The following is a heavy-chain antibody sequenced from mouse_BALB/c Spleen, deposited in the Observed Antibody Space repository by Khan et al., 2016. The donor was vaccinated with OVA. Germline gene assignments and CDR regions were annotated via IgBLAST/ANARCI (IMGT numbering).Heavy chain of an antibody. CDR3: ARGYDFFAY. D-gene: IGHD2-14*01. J-gene: IGHJ3*01. CDR1: GYSFTLYY. CDR2: VNPNTGGS. Sequence: VQLQQPGPDLVKPGASVKISCKASGYSFTLYYMTWVKQSHGKSLEWIGRVNPNTGGSDYNQEFKGKAILTVDKSSNTAYMELHSLTSEDSAVYYCARGYDFFAYWGQGTLGTVAA. V-gene: IGHV1-26*01.